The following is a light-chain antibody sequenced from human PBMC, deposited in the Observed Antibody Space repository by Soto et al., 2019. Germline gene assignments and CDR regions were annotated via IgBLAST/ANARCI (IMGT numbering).Light chain of an antibody. V-gene: IGKV3-11*01. CDR3: KQYNSYSGM. J-gene: IGKJ1*01. CDR2: DAS. Sequence: EIVLTQSPSTLSLSPGERATLSCRASQSISSYLTWYQQKPEQDPRLVTYDASNRATGIPARFTGSGSGTEFTLDISGMQRDDFASYYCKQYNSYSGMFGQGTKVDIK. CDR1: QSISSY.